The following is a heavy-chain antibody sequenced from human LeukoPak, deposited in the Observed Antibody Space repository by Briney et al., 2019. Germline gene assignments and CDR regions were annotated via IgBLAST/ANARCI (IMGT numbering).Heavy chain of an antibody. Sequence: PGGSLRLSCAASGFTFSSYEMNWVRQAPGKGLEWVSYISSGGGTIYYADSVKGRFTISRDNAKNSLYLQMNSLRAADTAVYYCAREARGGGYDRDDYYYYMDVWGKGTTVTVSS. CDR3: AREARGGGYDRDDYYYYMDV. D-gene: IGHD5-12*01. V-gene: IGHV3-48*03. J-gene: IGHJ6*03. CDR2: ISSGGGTI. CDR1: GFTFSSYE.